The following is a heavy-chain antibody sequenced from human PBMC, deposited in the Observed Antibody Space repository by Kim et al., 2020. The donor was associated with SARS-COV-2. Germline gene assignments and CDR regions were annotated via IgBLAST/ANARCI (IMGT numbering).Heavy chain of an antibody. D-gene: IGHD5-12*01. CDR2: INAGNGNI. Sequence: SVKVSCKASGYTFTNYAIRWVRQAPGQGLEWMGWINAGNGNIKYSQKFQGRATLTWDTSASTAYMELRALTSEDTAVYYCARDLLHSGYDYWGQGTLVTVSS. CDR3: ARDLLHSGYDY. CDR1: GYTFTNYA. J-gene: IGHJ4*02. V-gene: IGHV1-3*01.